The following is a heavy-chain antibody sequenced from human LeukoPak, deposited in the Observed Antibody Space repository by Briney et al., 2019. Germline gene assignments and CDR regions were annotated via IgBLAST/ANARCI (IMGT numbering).Heavy chain of an antibody. D-gene: IGHD1-14*01. CDR1: EFTFSSYT. Sequence: GGSLRFSCAASEFTFSSYTMNWVRQAPGKGLEWVAFIRYDGNNLLYADSVKGRFTISRDNSKNTLYLHIKSLRAEDTAVYYCAKDNPLDYWGQGTLVIVSS. CDR2: IRYDGNNL. CDR3: AKDNPLDY. J-gene: IGHJ4*02. V-gene: IGHV3-30*02.